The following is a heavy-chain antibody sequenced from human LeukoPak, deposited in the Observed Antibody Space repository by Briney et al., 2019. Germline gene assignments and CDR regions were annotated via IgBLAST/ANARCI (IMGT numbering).Heavy chain of an antibody. J-gene: IGHJ4*02. D-gene: IGHD6-13*01. CDR3: ARDIAAAGTVD. CDR2: IIPIFGTA. Sequence: ASVKVSCKASGGTFSSYAISWVRQAPGQGLEWMGGIIPIFGTAKYAQKFQGRVTITADESTSTAYMELSSLRSEDTAVYYCARDIAAAGTVDWGQGTLVTVSS. V-gene: IGHV1-69*01. CDR1: GGTFSSYA.